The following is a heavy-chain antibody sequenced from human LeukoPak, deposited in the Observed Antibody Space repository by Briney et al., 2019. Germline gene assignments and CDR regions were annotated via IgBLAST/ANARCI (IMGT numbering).Heavy chain of an antibody. CDR2: INHSGST. Sequence: SETLSLTCAVYGGSFSGYYWSWIRQPPGKGLEWIGEINHSGSTNHNPSLKSRVTISVDTSKNQFSLKLSSVTAADTAVYYCARLVVHYDYVWGSYRENWFDPWGQGTLVTVSS. CDR1: GGSFSGYY. J-gene: IGHJ5*02. V-gene: IGHV4-34*01. CDR3: ARLVVHYDYVWGSYRENWFDP. D-gene: IGHD3-16*02.